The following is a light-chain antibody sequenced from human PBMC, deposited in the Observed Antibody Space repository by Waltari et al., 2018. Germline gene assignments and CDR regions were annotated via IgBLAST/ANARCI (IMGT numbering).Light chain of an antibody. J-gene: IGLJ3*02. Sequence: YVLTQPPSVSVDPGKTARLTSGGDNIGSKSVNWYQQKPGQAPVLVMFYDSDRPSEIPERFSGSNSGNTATLTISWVEAGDEADYHCQVWDDVTDSGVFGGGTKLTVL. CDR3: QVWDDVTDSGV. CDR2: YDS. CDR1: NIGSKS. V-gene: IGLV3-21*04.